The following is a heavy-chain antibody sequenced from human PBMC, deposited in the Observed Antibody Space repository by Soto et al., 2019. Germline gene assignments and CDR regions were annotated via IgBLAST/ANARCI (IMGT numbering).Heavy chain of an antibody. CDR1: GGSISSYY. D-gene: IGHD4-17*01. Sequence: QVQLQESGPGLVKPSETLSLTCTVSGGSISSYYWSWVRQPPGKGLEWIGYIYYSGSTNYNPSLQGLVTISVDTSKNQFSLKLSSVTAADTAVYYCARRYGGTLDSWGQGTLVTVSS. V-gene: IGHV4-59*08. CDR3: ARRYGGTLDS. CDR2: IYYSGST. J-gene: IGHJ4*02.